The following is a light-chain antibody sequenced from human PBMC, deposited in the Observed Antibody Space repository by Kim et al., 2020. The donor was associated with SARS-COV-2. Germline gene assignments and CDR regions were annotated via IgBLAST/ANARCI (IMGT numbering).Light chain of an antibody. J-gene: IGKJ1*01. CDR2: GAC. V-gene: IGKV3-20*01. Sequence: LPPGGRAPPCCSAQQSGSSRALDWYQPNHGQGLRIHRYGACSRATGIPDRFSGSGSGTDFTISISRLEYEDSAVYYWQEYGGSPTFGQGTKVDIK. CDR3: QEYGGSPT. CDR1: QSGSSRA.